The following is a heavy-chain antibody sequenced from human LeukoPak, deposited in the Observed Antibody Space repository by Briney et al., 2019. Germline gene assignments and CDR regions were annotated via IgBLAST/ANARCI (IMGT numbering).Heavy chain of an antibody. D-gene: IGHD6-6*01. V-gene: IGHV4-4*02. CDR1: GGSISSSNW. CDR3: AKAAQVAGRPNLGGHFDY. Sequence: PSETLSLTCAVSGGSISSSNWWSWVRQPPGKGLEWIGVIYHSGSTNYNPSLKSRVTISVDKSKNQFSLKLSSVTAADTAVYYCAKAAQVAGRPNLGGHFDYWGQGTLVTVSS. J-gene: IGHJ4*02. CDR2: IYHSGST.